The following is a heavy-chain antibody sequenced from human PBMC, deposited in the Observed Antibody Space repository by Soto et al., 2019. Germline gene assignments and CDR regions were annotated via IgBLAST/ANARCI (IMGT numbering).Heavy chain of an antibody. CDR1: GGSISSGGYS. Sequence: SETLSLTCAVSGGSISSGGYSWSWIRQPPGKGLEWIGYIYHSGSTYYNPSLKSRVTISVDRSKNQFSLKLSSVTAADTAVYHCARGVVYDSSGYNITPFDYWGQGTLVTVSS. V-gene: IGHV4-30-2*01. CDR3: ARGVVYDSSGYNITPFDY. J-gene: IGHJ4*02. CDR2: IYHSGST. D-gene: IGHD3-22*01.